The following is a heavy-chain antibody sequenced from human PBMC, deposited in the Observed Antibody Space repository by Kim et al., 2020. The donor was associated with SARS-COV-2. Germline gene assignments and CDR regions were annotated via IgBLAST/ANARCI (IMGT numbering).Heavy chain of an antibody. CDR3: ARDNRITMIVVAKDYYYYGMDV. CDR2: ISYDGSNK. Sequence: GGSLRLSCAASGFTFSSYAMHWVRQAPGKGLEWVAVISYDGSNKYYADSVKGRFTISRDNSKNTLYLQMNSLRAEDTAVYYCARDNRITMIVVAKDYYYYGMDVWGQGTTVTVSS. V-gene: IGHV3-30*04. D-gene: IGHD3-22*01. J-gene: IGHJ6*02. CDR1: GFTFSSYA.